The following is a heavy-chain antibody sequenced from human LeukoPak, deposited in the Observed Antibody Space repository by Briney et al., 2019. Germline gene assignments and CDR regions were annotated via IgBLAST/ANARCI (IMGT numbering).Heavy chain of an antibody. D-gene: IGHD1-26*01. CDR1: GFTFSECA. CDR2: INSRANNHAA. V-gene: IGHV3-73*01. Sequence: GGSLRLSCGGSGFTFSECAIHWVRQASGKGLEWVASINSRANNHAATYAASVRGRFTISRDDSKSTAYLQLNSLKTEDTAVYFCTRDGGSYSHLDYWGPGTLVTVSS. CDR3: TRDGGSYSHLDY. J-gene: IGHJ4*02.